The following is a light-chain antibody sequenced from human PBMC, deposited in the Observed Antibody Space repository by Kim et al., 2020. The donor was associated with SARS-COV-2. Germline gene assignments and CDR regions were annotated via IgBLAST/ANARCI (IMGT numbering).Light chain of an antibody. CDR2: SNN. CDR3: AAWDDSLRGDV. Sequence: GERVTISCSGGSANIGINTENWYQQVSGTVPKLLIYSNNQRPPEVPDRFSGSKSGASASLAISGLQSEDEADYYCAAWDDSLRGDVFGTGTKVTVL. CDR1: SANIGINT. J-gene: IGLJ1*01. V-gene: IGLV1-44*01.